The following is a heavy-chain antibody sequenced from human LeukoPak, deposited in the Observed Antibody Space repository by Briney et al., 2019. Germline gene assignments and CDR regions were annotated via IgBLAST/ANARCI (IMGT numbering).Heavy chain of an antibody. D-gene: IGHD3-10*01. CDR1: GFTFSSYG. CDR3: AKDRGIISDY. V-gene: IGHV3-23*01. CDR2: ISSGGGDT. Sequence: GGSLRLSCVASGFTFSSYGMSWVRQAPGKGLEWVSRISSGGGDTDYADSVKGRFTISRDNSKNTLYLQMNSLRAEDTAVYYCAKDRGIISDYWGQGTLVTVSS. J-gene: IGHJ4*02.